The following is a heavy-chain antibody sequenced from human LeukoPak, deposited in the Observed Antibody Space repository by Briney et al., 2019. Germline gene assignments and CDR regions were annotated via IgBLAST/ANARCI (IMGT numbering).Heavy chain of an antibody. Sequence: PGGSLRLSCAASGFTFSSYAMHWVRQAPGKGLEWVAVISYDGSNKYYADSVKGRFTISRDNSKNTLYLQMNSLRAEDTAVYYCASVLRLYSSGWYRNWYFDLWGRGTLVTVSS. CDR2: ISYDGSNK. CDR1: GFTFSSYA. J-gene: IGHJ2*01. V-gene: IGHV3-30-3*01. CDR3: ASVLRLYSSGWYRNWYFDL. D-gene: IGHD6-19*01.